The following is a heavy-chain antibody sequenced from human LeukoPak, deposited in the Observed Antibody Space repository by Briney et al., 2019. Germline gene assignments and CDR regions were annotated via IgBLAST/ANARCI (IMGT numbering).Heavy chain of an antibody. V-gene: IGHV1-8*01. D-gene: IGHD4-23*01. Sequence: GASVKVSCKASGYTFTSYDINWVRQATGQGLEWMGWMNPNSGNTGYAQKFQGRVTMTRDTSISTAYMELSSLTSEDTAVYYCARDNSVEDTAWWFDPWGQGTLVTVSS. CDR2: MNPNSGNT. CDR3: ARDNSVEDTAWWFDP. J-gene: IGHJ5*02. CDR1: GYTFTSYD.